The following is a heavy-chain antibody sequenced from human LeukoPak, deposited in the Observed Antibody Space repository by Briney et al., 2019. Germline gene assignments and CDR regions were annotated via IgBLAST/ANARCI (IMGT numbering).Heavy chain of an antibody. CDR1: GYTFTSYG. J-gene: IGHJ4*02. V-gene: IGHV1-18*01. CDR2: ISAYNGNT. Sequence: ASVKVSCKASGYTFTSYGISWVRQASGQGLEWMGWISAYNGNTNYAQKLQGRVTMTTDTSTSTAYMELRSLRSDDTAVYYCARGDSIVGATTVDYWGQGTLVTVSS. D-gene: IGHD1-26*01. CDR3: ARGDSIVGATTVDY.